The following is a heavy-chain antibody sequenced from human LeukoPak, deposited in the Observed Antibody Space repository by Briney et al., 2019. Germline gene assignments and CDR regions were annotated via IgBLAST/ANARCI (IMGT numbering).Heavy chain of an antibody. CDR2: IKQDGSEK. CDR1: GFTFSYYW. CDR3: AKVLERRSYNWFDP. D-gene: IGHD1-1*01. J-gene: IGHJ5*02. V-gene: IGHV3-7*01. Sequence: GGSLRLSCAASGFTFSYYWINWVRQAPGKGLEWVASIKQDGSEKYYVDSVKGRFTISRDNAKNSLYLQMNTLRAEDTAVYYCAKVLERRSYNWFDPWGQGTLVTVSS.